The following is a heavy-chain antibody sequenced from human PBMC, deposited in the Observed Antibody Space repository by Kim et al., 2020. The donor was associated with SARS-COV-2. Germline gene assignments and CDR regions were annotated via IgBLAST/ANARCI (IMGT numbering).Heavy chain of an antibody. V-gene: IGHV3-15*05. Sequence: GGSLRLSCAASGFTFSTAWLGWVRQSPGKGLEGVARLKSEVKGGTADYAAPVKGRFTISRDDSQNTLDLYMNSLRVEDTAVYYCTKTFHSDSSYDYWGQGTLVTVSS. D-gene: IGHD3-22*01. CDR3: TKTFHSDSSYDY. CDR1: GFTFSTAW. CDR2: LKSEVKGGTA. J-gene: IGHJ4*02.